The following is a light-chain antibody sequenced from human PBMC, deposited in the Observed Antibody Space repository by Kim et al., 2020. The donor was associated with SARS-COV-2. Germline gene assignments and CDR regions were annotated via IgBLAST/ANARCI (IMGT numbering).Light chain of an antibody. CDR3: QQSSNIPWT. J-gene: IGKJ1*01. Sequence: ASVGDSVTIICRASQGISHYLNWYQQKAGKAPQLLIYAASSLQSGVPSRFSGSGSGTDFTLTISSLQPGDFATYYYQQSSNIPWTFGQGTKVDIK. V-gene: IGKV1-39*01. CDR2: AAS. CDR1: QGISHY.